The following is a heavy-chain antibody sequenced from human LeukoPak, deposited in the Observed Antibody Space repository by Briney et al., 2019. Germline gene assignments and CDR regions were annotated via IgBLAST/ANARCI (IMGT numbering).Heavy chain of an antibody. Sequence: PSETLSLTCTVSGGSISSYYWSWIRQPAGKGLEWIGRIYTSGSTNYNPSLKSRVTMSVDTSKNQFSLKLSSVTAADTAVYYCAREGDYGNYYYYGMDVWGQGTTVTVSS. CDR3: AREGDYGNYYYYGMDV. V-gene: IGHV4-4*07. CDR1: GGSISSYY. CDR2: IYTSGST. J-gene: IGHJ6*02. D-gene: IGHD4-17*01.